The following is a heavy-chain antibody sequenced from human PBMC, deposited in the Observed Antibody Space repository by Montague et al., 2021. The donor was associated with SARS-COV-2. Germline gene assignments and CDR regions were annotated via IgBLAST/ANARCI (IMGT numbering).Heavy chain of an antibody. CDR3: ARHVSGSLTHFHH. Sequence: SETLSLTCIVSGGSLSSYYWSWIRQPPGKGLEWIGYIYYSGSTNYNPSLKSRVTISVDTSKNQFSLNLSSVTAADTAVYYCARHVSGSLTHFHHRGQGSLVTVSS. D-gene: IGHD1-26*01. J-gene: IGHJ1*01. CDR1: GGSLSSYY. V-gene: IGHV4-59*08. CDR2: IYYSGST.